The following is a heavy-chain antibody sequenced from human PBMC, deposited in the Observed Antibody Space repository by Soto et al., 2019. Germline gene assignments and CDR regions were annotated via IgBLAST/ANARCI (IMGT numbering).Heavy chain of an antibody. Sequence: GKGLEWVGNIFSSGSTYYNPSLKSRVTMSVDTSKNQCSLRLNSVTAADTAVYFFSRQKKMGYELCSW. D-gene: IGHD5-18*01. CDR3: SRQKKMGYELCS. CDR2: IFSSGST. J-gene: IGHJ5*01. V-gene: IGHV4-39*01.